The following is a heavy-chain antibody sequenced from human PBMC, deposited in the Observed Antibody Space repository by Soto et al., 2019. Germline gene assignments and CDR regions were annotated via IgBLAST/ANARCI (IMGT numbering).Heavy chain of an antibody. V-gene: IGHV3-48*02. Sequence: EVQLVESGGGLVQPGGSLRLSCAASGFTFSSYSMNWVRQAPGKGLEWISYISSSSSTIYYADSVKGRFTISRDNAKNSLYRQINSRRDEDTAVFFCERGRWCGEPNDYWGQGPLVTVPS. J-gene: IGHJ4*02. CDR2: ISSSSSTI. CDR1: GFTFSSYS. D-gene: IGHD3-10*01. CDR3: ERGRWCGEPNDY.